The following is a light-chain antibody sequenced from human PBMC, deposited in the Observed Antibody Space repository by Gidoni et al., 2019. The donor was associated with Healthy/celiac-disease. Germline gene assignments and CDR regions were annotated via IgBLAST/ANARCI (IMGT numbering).Light chain of an antibody. CDR3: QQYNNWLGT. CDR1: QSVSSN. Sequence: EIVMTQSPATLSVSPGERATLSCRASQSVSSNLAWYQQKPGQAPRLLIYGASTRATGIPARFSGSGSGTEFTLTFSSLQSEDFAVYYCQQYNNWLGTFXQXTKVXIK. J-gene: IGKJ1*01. CDR2: GAS. V-gene: IGKV3-15*01.